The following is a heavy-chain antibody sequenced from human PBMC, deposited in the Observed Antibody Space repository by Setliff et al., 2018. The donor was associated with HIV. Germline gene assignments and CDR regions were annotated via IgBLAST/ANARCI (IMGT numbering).Heavy chain of an antibody. D-gene: IGHD2-15*01. CDR1: GFTFDSYS. Sequence: GGSLRLSCATSGFTFDSYSIIWVRQAPGKGLEWVSYISGLGGGTIYYADSVRGRFTISRDDAEKSVYLLMNSLRAEDTAVYYCARAGVVEGYYYYYYMDVWGKGTTVTVSS. J-gene: IGHJ6*03. V-gene: IGHV3-48*01. CDR2: ISGLGGGTI. CDR3: ARAGVVEGYYYYYYMDV.